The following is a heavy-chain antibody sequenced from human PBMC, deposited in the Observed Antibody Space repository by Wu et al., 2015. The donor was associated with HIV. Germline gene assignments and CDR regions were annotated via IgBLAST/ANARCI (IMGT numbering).Heavy chain of an antibody. CDR2: IDPSGGST. V-gene: IGHV1-46*01. Sequence: QVQLVQSGAEVKKPGASVKISCKASGYTFTNYFMHWVRQAPGQGLEWMGTIDPSGGSTNSAQKFQDRVTMTRDTSTSTVYMELSSLRSEDTAVYYCARVGIIVVASYDYWGQGTLVTVSS. D-gene: IGHD6-19*01. J-gene: IGHJ4*02. CDR3: ARVGIIVVASYDY. CDR1: GYTFTNYF.